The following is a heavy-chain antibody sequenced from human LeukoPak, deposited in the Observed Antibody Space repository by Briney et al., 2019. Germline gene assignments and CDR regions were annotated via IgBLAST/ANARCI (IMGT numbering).Heavy chain of an antibody. CDR2: INHSGST. Sequence: PWETLSLTCTVSGGSISSSSYYWSWIRQPPGKGLEWIGEINHSGSTNYNPSLKSRVTISVDTSKNQFSLKLSSVTAADTAVYYCARQDYYDSSGPSFDFDYWGQGTLVTVSS. D-gene: IGHD3-22*01. V-gene: IGHV4-39*01. J-gene: IGHJ4*02. CDR3: ARQDYYDSSGPSFDFDY. CDR1: GGSISSSSYY.